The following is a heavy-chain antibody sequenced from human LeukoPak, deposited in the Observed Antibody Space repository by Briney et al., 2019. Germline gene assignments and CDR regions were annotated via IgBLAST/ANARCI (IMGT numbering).Heavy chain of an antibody. CDR2: INHSGST. V-gene: IGHV4-34*01. CDR1: GGSFSGYY. J-gene: IGHJ4*02. Sequence: SETLSLTCAVYGGSFSGYYWSWIRQPPGKGLEWIGEINHSGSTNYNPSLKSRVTISVDTSKNQFSLKLSSVTAAETAVYYCARGRGYGVVFDYWGQGTLVTVSS. D-gene: IGHD4-17*01. CDR3: ARGRGYGVVFDY.